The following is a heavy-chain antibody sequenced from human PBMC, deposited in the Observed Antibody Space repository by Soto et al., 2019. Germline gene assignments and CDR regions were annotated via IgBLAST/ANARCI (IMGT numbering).Heavy chain of an antibody. CDR2: IDPSDSWT. Sequence: GESLKISFKGSGYSFSNYLISWVRQMPVKGLEWMGRIDPSDSWTHYSPSFQGHVTISADKSISTVYLQWSSLKASDTAMYYCASLGGVGAVKWFGPWGQGTLVAFCS. CDR1: GYSFSNYL. V-gene: IGHV5-10-1*01. CDR3: ASLGGVGAVKWFGP. D-gene: IGHD1-26*01. J-gene: IGHJ5*02.